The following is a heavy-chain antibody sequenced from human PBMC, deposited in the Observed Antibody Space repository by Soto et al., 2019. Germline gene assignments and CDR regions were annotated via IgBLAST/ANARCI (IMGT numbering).Heavy chain of an antibody. CDR3: ARLAGSYYDSSGYSEFDY. J-gene: IGHJ4*02. Sequence: GASVKVSCKASGGTFSSYAISWVRQAPGQGLEWMGWINPNSGGTNYAQKFQGWVTMTRDTSISTAYMELSRLRSDDTAVYYCARLAGSYYDSSGYSEFDYWGQGTLVTVSS. V-gene: IGHV1-2*04. CDR1: GGTFSSYA. CDR2: INPNSGGT. D-gene: IGHD3-22*01.